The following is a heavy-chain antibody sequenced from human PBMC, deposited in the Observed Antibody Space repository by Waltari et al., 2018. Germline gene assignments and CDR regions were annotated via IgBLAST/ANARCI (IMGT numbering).Heavy chain of an antibody. Sequence: GKGLEWVSGISWNSGSIGYADSVKGRFTISRDNAKNSLYLQMNSLRAEDTALYYCAKGTDSRREWYFDYWGQGTLVTVSS. CDR3: AKGTDSRREWYFDY. D-gene: IGHD3-3*01. CDR2: ISWNSGSI. J-gene: IGHJ4*02. V-gene: IGHV3-9*01.